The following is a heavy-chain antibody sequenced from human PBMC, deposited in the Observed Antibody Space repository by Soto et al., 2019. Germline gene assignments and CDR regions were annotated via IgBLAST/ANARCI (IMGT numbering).Heavy chain of an antibody. J-gene: IGHJ6*02. D-gene: IGHD3-16*01. CDR3: AGAVTWGLDV. CDR1: GFTFSLYR. V-gene: IGHV3-48*02. CDR2: ISRSSTGI. Sequence: EVQLVESGGGLVQPGGSLRLSCAASGFTFSLYRMSWVRQAPGKGLEWVSYISRSSTGIHYADSVKGRFTISRDDATNSMHLQMNSLRDGDTAVYYCAGAVTWGLDVWGQGTTVSISS.